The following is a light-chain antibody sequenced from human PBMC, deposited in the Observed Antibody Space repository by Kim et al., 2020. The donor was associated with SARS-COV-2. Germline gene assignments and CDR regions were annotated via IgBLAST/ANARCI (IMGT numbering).Light chain of an antibody. CDR2: AAS. V-gene: IGKV1-8*01. J-gene: IGKJ3*01. CDR1: QVINTY. Sequence: AIRMTQSPSSFSASTGDRVTITCRASQVINTYLAWYQQKPGKAPKLLIYAASTLQSGVPSRFSGSGSGTDFTLTISCLQSEDFATYYCHQYYIYPPTFGPGTKVDIK. CDR3: HQYYIYPPT.